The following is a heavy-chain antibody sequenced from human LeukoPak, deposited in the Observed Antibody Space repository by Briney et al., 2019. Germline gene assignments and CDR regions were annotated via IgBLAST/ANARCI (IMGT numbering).Heavy chain of an antibody. Sequence: GGSLTLSCAASGFTFSSYWMSWVRQAPGKGLEWVANIKQDGSEKYYVDSVKGRFTISRDNAKNSLYLQMNSLRAEDTAVYYCARFSSYGFDAFDIWGQGTVVTVSS. CDR2: IKQDGSEK. J-gene: IGHJ3*02. V-gene: IGHV3-7*01. CDR1: GFTFSSYW. D-gene: IGHD5-18*01. CDR3: ARFSSYGFDAFDI.